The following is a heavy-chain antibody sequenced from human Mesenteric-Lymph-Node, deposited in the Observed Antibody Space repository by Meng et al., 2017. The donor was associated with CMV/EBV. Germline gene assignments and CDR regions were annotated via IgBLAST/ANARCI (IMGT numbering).Heavy chain of an antibody. CDR2: IYSGGSST. D-gene: IGHD1-14*01. J-gene: IGHJ4*02. V-gene: IGHV3-23*03. CDR3: LTETSLKGFDY. Sequence: GESLKISCAASGFTFSSYAMSWVRQAPGKGLEWVSVIYSGGSSTYYADSVKGRFTISRDNTKASFYLQMTSLRAEDTAVYYCLTETSLKGFDYWGQGSLVTVSS. CDR1: GFTFSSYA.